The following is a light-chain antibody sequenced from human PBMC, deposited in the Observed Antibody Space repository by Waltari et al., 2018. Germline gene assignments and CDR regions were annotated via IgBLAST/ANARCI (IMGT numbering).Light chain of an antibody. Sequence: EILMTQSPATLSVFPGERATLSCRASQSVRSNLAWYQQRPGQAPRLLIYGASTRATGIPARFSGSGSGTDFTLTISSLQSEDFAVYYCQHYNSRPLTFGGGTKVEMK. CDR2: GAS. CDR1: QSVRSN. J-gene: IGKJ4*01. CDR3: QHYNSRPLT. V-gene: IGKV3-15*01.